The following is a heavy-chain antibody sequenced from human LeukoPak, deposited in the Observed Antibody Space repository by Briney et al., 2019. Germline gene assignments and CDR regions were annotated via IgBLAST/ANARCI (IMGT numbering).Heavy chain of an antibody. Sequence: SETLTLTCTVSAGAMNNYDWHWIRQPAGKGLEWIVRIYSSGNTNYNPSLESRVTMSVDTSKNQFSLKLNSVTAADTAMYYCARDLRNWSGKTNWFDPWGQGTLVTVSS. CDR1: AGAMNNYD. V-gene: IGHV4-4*07. CDR3: ARDLRNWSGKTNWFDP. D-gene: IGHD3-3*01. J-gene: IGHJ5*02. CDR2: IYSSGNT.